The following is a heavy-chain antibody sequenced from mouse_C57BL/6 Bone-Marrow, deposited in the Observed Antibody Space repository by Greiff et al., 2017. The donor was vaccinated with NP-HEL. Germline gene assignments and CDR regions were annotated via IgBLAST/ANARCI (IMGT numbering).Heavy chain of an antibody. D-gene: IGHD1-1*01. V-gene: IGHV1-82*01. Sequence: QVQLQQSGPELVKPGASVKISCKASGYAFSSSWMNWVKQRPGKGLEWIGRIYPGDGDTNYNGKFKGKATLTADKSSSTAYMQLSSLTSEDSAVYFGAREGTTVVAKRYFDVWGTGTTVTVSS. CDR2: IYPGDGDT. CDR1: GYAFSSSW. CDR3: AREGTTVVAKRYFDV. J-gene: IGHJ1*03.